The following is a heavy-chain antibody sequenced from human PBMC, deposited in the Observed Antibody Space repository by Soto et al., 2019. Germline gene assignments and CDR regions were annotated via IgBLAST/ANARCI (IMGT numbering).Heavy chain of an antibody. CDR1: GYSLSDLS. CDR2: LDAEDGET. V-gene: IGHV1-24*01. Sequence: ASVKVSCKVSGYSLSDLSRHWVRQAPGKGLEWMGGLDAEDGETIYAQKLQGRVTMTEDTSTDTADMELRSMTSEDTAIYYWATFPRTIERTPAAIWSFDSWGQGTLVTVSS. CDR3: ATFPRTIERTPAAIWSFDS. D-gene: IGHD2-2*01. J-gene: IGHJ4*02.